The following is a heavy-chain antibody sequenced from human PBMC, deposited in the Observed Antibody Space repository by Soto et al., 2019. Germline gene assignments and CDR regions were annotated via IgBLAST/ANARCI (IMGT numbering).Heavy chain of an antibody. Sequence: QEQVVQSGPAMKEPGSSVKVSCRASGIMSSGYGFSWVRQAPGHGLEWVGRINPTLDSTQYAQNLQGRVSTTVDKSTDTAYLQVTSLRLEDTAIYFCATMKRARLDSWGRGTVVTVSS. V-gene: IGHV1-69*09. D-gene: IGHD6-25*01. J-gene: IGHJ4*02. CDR2: INPTLDST. CDR3: ATMKRARLDS. CDR1: GIMSSGYG.